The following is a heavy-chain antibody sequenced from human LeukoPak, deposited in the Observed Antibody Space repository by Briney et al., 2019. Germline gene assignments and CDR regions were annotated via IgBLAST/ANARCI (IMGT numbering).Heavy chain of an antibody. Sequence: GGSLRLSCSASGFTFSSYAMHWVRQAPGKGLEYVSAISSSGGRTYYADSVRGRFTISRDNSKNTLYLQISSLRAEDTAVYYCVKGRYSNSWYSSDYWGQGTLVTVSS. CDR1: GFTFSSYA. V-gene: IGHV3-64D*09. J-gene: IGHJ4*02. D-gene: IGHD6-13*01. CDR2: ISSSGGRT. CDR3: VKGRYSNSWYSSDY.